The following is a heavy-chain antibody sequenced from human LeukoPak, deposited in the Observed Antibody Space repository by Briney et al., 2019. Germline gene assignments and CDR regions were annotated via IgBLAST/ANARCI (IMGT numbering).Heavy chain of an antibody. CDR2: INHSGST. J-gene: IGHJ4*02. CDR1: DDSITKYY. D-gene: IGHD3-10*01. V-gene: IGHV4-34*01. CDR3: ARGYGSGSYYKDFDY. Sequence: TSETLSLTCSVSDDSITKYYWSWIRQPPGKGLEWIGEINHSGSTNYNPSLKSRVTISVDTSKNQFSLKLSSVTAADTAVYYCARGYGSGSYYKDFDYWGQGTLVTVSS.